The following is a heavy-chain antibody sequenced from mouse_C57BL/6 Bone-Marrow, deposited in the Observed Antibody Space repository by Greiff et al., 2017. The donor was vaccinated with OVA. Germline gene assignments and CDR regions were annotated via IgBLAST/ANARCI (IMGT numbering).Heavy chain of an antibody. V-gene: IGHV1-80*01. Sequence: LQQSGASVKISCKASGYAFSSYWMNWVKQRPGTGLEWIGQIYHGEGDTNYNGKFKGKATLTADKSSSTAYMQLSRLTSEGSAVYFCARWDYEDYWGQGTTLTVSS. CDR1: GYAFSSYW. CDR2: IYHGEGDT. J-gene: IGHJ2*01. D-gene: IGHD2-4*01. CDR3: ARWDYEDY.